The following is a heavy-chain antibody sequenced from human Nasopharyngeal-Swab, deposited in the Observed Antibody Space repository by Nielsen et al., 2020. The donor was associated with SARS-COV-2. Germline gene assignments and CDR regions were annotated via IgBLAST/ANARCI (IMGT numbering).Heavy chain of an antibody. CDR3: ARGFCSGASCYFLDY. D-gene: IGHD2-15*01. CDR2: IYPGDSET. Sequence: KVSCKDSGHTFSNYWIAWVRQMPGKGLEGMGLIYPGDSETRYSPSFQGQVTISADKSISTAYLQWSSLTASDTAMYYCARGFCSGASCYFLDYWGQGTLVTVSS. CDR1: GHTFSNYW. V-gene: IGHV5-51*01. J-gene: IGHJ4*02.